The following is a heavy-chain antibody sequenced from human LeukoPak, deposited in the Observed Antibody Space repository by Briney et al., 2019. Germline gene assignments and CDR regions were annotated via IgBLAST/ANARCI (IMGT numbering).Heavy chain of an antibody. CDR2: IKQDGSEK. D-gene: IGHD6-19*01. Sequence: GGSLRLSCAASGFTFSSYWMSWVRQAPGKGLEWVANIKQDGSEKYYADSVKGRFTISRDNAKNSLYLQMNSLRAEDTALYYCAKDPIPHFSGWNWFDPWGQGTLVTVSS. CDR3: AKDPIPHFSGWNWFDP. J-gene: IGHJ5*02. V-gene: IGHV3-7*03. CDR1: GFTFSSYW.